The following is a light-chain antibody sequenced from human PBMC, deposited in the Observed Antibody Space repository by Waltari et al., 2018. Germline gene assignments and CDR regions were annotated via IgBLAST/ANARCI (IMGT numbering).Light chain of an antibody. CDR3: LVYMGSGIWV. CDR1: SCPLSSTFY. J-gene: IGLJ3*02. V-gene: IGLV8-61*01. Sequence: QTAVTQEPSLSVSPGGTDTLSCAFSSCPLSSTFYVSWYQKTPGKPPRTLMYKTNMRSSGVPDRFSGSSLWNKAALTITGLQADDESDYYCLVYMGSGIWVFGGGTKLTVL. CDR2: KTN.